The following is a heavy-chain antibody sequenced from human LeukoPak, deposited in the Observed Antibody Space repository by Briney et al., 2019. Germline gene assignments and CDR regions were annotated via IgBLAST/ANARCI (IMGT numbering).Heavy chain of an antibody. V-gene: IGHV1-18*01. Sequence: GASVKVSCKASGCTFTSYGISWVRQAPGQGLEWMGWISAYNGNTNYAQKLQGRVTMTTDTSTSTAYMELRSLRSDDTAVYYCARVKTIFGVVTDAFDIWGQGTMVTVSS. CDR3: ARVKTIFGVVTDAFDI. CDR1: GCTFTSYG. J-gene: IGHJ3*02. CDR2: ISAYNGNT. D-gene: IGHD3-3*01.